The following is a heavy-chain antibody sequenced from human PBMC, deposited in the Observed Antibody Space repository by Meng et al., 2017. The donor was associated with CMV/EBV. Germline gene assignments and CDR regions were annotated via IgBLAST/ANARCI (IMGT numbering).Heavy chain of an antibody. CDR1: GTFSSYA. CDR2: IIPIFGTA. J-gene: IGHJ1*01. Sequence: GTFSSYAISWVRQAPGQGLEWMGGIIPIFGTANYAQKFQGRVTITTDESTSTAYMELSSLRSEDTAVYYCASINFWSGPGGEYVQHWGQGTLVTVSS. V-gene: IGHV1-69*05. D-gene: IGHD3-3*01. CDR3: ASINFWSGPGGEYVQH.